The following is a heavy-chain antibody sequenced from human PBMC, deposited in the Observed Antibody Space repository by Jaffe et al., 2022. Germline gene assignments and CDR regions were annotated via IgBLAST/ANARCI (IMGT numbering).Heavy chain of an antibody. CDR2: ISSSGSTI. CDR1: GFTFSSYE. CDR3: ARLPPRYCSGGSCNLY. J-gene: IGHJ4*02. V-gene: IGHV3-48*03. Sequence: EVQLVESGGGLVQPGGSLRLSCAASGFTFSSYEMNWVRQAPGKGLEWVSYISSSGSTIYYADSVKGRFTISRDNAKNSLYLQMNSLRAEDTAVYYCARLPPRYCSGGSCNLYWGQGTLVTVSS. D-gene: IGHD2-15*01.